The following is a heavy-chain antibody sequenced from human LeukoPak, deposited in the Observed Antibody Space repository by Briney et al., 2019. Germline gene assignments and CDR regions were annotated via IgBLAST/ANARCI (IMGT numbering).Heavy chain of an antibody. CDR2: VYSSGTT. D-gene: IGHD3-10*01. V-gene: IGHV4-61*09. CDR1: GGSISSGSYY. CDR3: AKDYGSGGYFQF. Sequence: PSETLSLTCTVSGGSISSGSYYWSWIRQPAGKGLEWIGQVYSSGTTNYNSSLNGRVTMSVDKSKNQFSLHLRSVTAADTAMYYCAKDYGSGGYFQFWGQGTLVTVSS. J-gene: IGHJ4*02.